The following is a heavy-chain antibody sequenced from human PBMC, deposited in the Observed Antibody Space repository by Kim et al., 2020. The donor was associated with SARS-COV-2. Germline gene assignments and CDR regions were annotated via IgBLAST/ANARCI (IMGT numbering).Heavy chain of an antibody. J-gene: IGHJ4*02. D-gene: IGHD3-22*01. Sequence: PSLKSRVTISVDTSKNQFSLKLSSVTAADTAVYYCARGEDDSSGYLFSGYWGQGTLVTVSS. V-gene: IGHV4-31*02. CDR3: ARGEDDSSGYLFSGY.